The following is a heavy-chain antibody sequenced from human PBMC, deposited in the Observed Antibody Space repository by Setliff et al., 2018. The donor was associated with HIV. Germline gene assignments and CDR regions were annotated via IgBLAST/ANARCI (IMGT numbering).Heavy chain of an antibody. J-gene: IGHJ5*02. Sequence: SVKVSCKASGGSFSNYAFSWVRQAPGQGLEWMGGFVPMFGSANYAQKFQGRLTITADESTTPVYMELSRFRSEDTAVYYCARGRYYDSGTYFTETWGQGTLVTVSS. CDR1: GGSFSNYA. CDR3: ARGRYYDSGTYFTET. V-gene: IGHV1-69*13. D-gene: IGHD3-10*01. CDR2: FVPMFGSA.